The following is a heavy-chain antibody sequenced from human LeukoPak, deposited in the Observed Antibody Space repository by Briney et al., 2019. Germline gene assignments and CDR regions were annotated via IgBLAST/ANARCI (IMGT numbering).Heavy chain of an antibody. CDR3: ARDLVHHRLLATGYNWFDP. V-gene: IGHV1-18*01. CDR2: INTYNGNT. J-gene: IGHJ5*02. Sequence: GASVKVSCKASGYTFTSFGISWVRQAPGQGLELMGWINTYNGNTKYAQKVQGRVTMTTATSTSTAYMEVRSLRPDDTAVYYCARDLVHHRLLATGYNWFDPWGQGTLVTVSS. D-gene: IGHD3-9*01. CDR1: GYTFTSFG.